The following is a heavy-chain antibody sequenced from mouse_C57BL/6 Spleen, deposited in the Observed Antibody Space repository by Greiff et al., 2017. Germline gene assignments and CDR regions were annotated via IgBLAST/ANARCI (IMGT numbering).Heavy chain of an antibody. CDR3: AKNSGLTGTWFAY. J-gene: IGHJ3*01. CDR1: GFSLTSYG. V-gene: IGHV2-5*01. CDR2: IWRGGST. D-gene: IGHD4-1*01. Sequence: VKLQESGPGLVQPSQSLSITCTVSGFSLTSYGVHWVRQSPGKGLEWLGVIWRGGSTDYNAAFMSRLSITKDNSKSQVFFKMNSLQADDTAIYYCAKNSGLTGTWFAYWGQGTLVTVSA.